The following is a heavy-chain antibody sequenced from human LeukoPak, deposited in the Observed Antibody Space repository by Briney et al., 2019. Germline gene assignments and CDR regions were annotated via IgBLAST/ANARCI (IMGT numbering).Heavy chain of an antibody. CDR2: ISAYNGNT. Sequence: GASVKVSCKASGGTFSSYAISWVRQAPGQGLEWMGWISAYNGNTNYAQKLQGRVTMTTDTSTSTAYMELSSLRSEDTAVYYCARELRYYDFWSGYYYYMDVWGKGTTVTVSS. J-gene: IGHJ6*03. CDR1: GGTFSSYA. D-gene: IGHD3-3*01. CDR3: ARELRYYDFWSGYYYYMDV. V-gene: IGHV1-18*01.